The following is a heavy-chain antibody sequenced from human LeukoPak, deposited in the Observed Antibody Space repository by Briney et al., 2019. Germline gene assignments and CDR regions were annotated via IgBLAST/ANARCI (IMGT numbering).Heavy chain of an antibody. CDR3: ARDIYYYYGMDV. Sequence: GGSLRLSCAASGFTVSSNYMSWVRQAPGKGLEWVSVIYSGGSTYYADSVKGRFTISRDNSKNTLYLQMNSLRAEDTAVYYCARDIYYYYGMDVWGQGTTVTVSS. V-gene: IGHV3-66*01. CDR1: GFTVSSNY. J-gene: IGHJ6*02. CDR2: IYSGGST.